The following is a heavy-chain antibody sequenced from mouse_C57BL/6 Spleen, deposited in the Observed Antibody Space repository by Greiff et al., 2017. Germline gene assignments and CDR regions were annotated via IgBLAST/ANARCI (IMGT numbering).Heavy chain of an antibody. Sequence: EVKLVESGGDLVKPGGSLKLSCAASGFTFSSYGMSWVRQTPDKRLEWVATISSGGSYTYYPDSVKGRFTISRDNAKNTLYLQMSSLKSEDTAMYYCESRYYDYDGSWFAYWGQGTLVTVSA. CDR3: ESRYYDYDGSWFAY. CDR1: GFTFSSYG. J-gene: IGHJ3*01. D-gene: IGHD2-4*01. V-gene: IGHV5-6*02. CDR2: ISSGGSYT.